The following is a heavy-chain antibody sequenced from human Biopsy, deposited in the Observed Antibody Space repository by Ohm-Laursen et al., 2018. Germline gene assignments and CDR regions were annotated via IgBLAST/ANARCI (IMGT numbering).Heavy chain of an antibody. V-gene: IGHV4-59*11. D-gene: IGHD4-23*01. J-gene: IGHJ4*02. Sequence: SETLSLTCTVSGGSFTGHYWSWIRQPPGKRLEWIGHISYTGYTSYNASLKSRVTISVDTSRNHFSLRLSSLTAADTAVYYCARGSNDFGGLYFPRWGQGTLPTVSS. CDR2: ISYTGYT. CDR1: GGSFTGHY. CDR3: ARGSNDFGGLYFPR.